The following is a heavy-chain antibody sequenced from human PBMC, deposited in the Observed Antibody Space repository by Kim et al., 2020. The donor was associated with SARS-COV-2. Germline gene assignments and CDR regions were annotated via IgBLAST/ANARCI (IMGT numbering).Heavy chain of an antibody. CDR3: ARGLQGIWFGELLLAI. J-gene: IGHJ3*02. CDR2: ISSSGNTI. Sequence: GGSLRLSCAASGFTFGSYEMNWVRQAPGKGLEWVSYISSSGNTIYYADSVKGRFTISRDNAKNSLYLQMNSLRAEDTAVYYCARGLQGIWFGELLLAIWGQGTMVTVSS. CDR1: GFTFGSYE. V-gene: IGHV3-48*03. D-gene: IGHD3-10*01.